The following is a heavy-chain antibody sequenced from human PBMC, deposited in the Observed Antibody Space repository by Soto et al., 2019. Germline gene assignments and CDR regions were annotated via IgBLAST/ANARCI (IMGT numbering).Heavy chain of an antibody. J-gene: IGHJ6*02. V-gene: IGHV1-69*13. CDR2: IIPIFGTA. CDR3: AGGTGSAQYYYYYYGMDV. D-gene: IGHD6-13*01. Sequence: SVQVSCKASGGTFSSYAISWVRQAPGTGLEWMGGIIPIFGTANYAQKFQGRVTITADESTSTAYMELSSLRSEDTAVYYCAGGTGSAQYYYYYYGMDVWGQGTTVTVSS. CDR1: GGTFSSYA.